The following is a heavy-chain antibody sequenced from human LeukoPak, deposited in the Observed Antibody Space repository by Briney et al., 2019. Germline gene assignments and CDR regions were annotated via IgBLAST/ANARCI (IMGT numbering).Heavy chain of an antibody. CDR1: GYSFTSYW. Sequence: GESLKISCKGSGYSFTSYWIGWVRQMPGKGLEWMGIIYPGDSDTRYSPSFQGQVTISADKSISTAYLQWSSLKASDTAMYYCARTPRYCSSTSCYEGEIYYFDYWGQGTLVTVSS. CDR2: IYPGDSDT. V-gene: IGHV5-51*01. D-gene: IGHD2-2*01. CDR3: ARTPRYCSSTSCYEGEIYYFDY. J-gene: IGHJ4*02.